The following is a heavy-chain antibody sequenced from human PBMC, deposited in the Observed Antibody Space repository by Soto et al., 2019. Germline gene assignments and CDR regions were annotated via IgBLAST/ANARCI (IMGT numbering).Heavy chain of an antibody. D-gene: IGHD3-22*01. J-gene: IGHJ6*02. V-gene: IGHV1-18*04. Sequence: GASVKFSCNASGYTFTSYGISWVRQDHGQGLEWIGWISAYNGNTNYAQKLQGRVTMTTDTSTSTAYMELRSLRSDDTAVYYCARDGPRITMIVVVKDGMDVWGQGTTVTVSS. CDR1: GYTFTSYG. CDR3: ARDGPRITMIVVVKDGMDV. CDR2: ISAYNGNT.